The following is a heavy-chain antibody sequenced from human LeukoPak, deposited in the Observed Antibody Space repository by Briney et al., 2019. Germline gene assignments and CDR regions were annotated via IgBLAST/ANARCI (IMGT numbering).Heavy chain of an antibody. CDR3: ARDYSDSSGYYYGGPDFDY. V-gene: IGHV1-46*01. D-gene: IGHD3-22*01. Sequence: ASVKVSCKASGYTFTSYYMHWVRQAPGQGLEWMGIINPSGGSTSYAQKLQGRVTMTTDTSTSTAYMELRSLRSDDTAVYYCARDYSDSSGYYYGGPDFDYWGQGTLVTVSS. J-gene: IGHJ4*02. CDR2: INPSGGST. CDR1: GYTFTSYY.